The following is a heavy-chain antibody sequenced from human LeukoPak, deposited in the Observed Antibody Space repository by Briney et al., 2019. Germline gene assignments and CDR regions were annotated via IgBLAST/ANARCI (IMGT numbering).Heavy chain of an antibody. CDR2: ISGNGDRT. CDR3: ANWAGTSARYGPFDY. J-gene: IGHJ4*02. D-gene: IGHD6-19*01. Sequence: RGSLRLSCAASGLTFSSYAMNWVRQAPGKGLEWVSVISGNGDRTYYADSVKGRFTISRDNSKNTLYLQMNSLRAEDTAVYYCANWAGTSARYGPFDYWGQGTLVTVSS. CDR1: GLTFSSYA. V-gene: IGHV3-23*01.